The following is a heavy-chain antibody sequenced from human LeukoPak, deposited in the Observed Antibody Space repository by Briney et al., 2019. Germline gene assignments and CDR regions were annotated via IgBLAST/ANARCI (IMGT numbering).Heavy chain of an antibody. V-gene: IGHV5-51*01. CDR1: GYRFNTTW. Sequence: GESLKISCEASGYRFNTTWIAWVRQMPGKGLEWMGIIYPGDSDTKYSPSLQGQVTISADKSISTAYLQWSSLKASDTAIYYCARQGYSSYTSGLDYWGQGSLVTVSS. D-gene: IGHD5-12*01. CDR3: ARQGYSSYTSGLDY. J-gene: IGHJ4*02. CDR2: IYPGDSDT.